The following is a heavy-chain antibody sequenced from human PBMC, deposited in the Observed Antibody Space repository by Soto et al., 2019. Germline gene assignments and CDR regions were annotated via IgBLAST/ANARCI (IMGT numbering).Heavy chain of an antibody. CDR1: GFTFSSYA. V-gene: IGHV3-30-3*01. D-gene: IGHD3-3*01. CDR2: ISYDGSNK. CDR3: ARDDDFWSGQSWFDY. J-gene: IGHJ4*02. Sequence: QVQLVESGGGVVQPGRSLRLSCAASGFTFSSYAMHWVRQAPGKGLEWVAVISYDGSNKYYADSVKGRFTISRDNSKNTLYLQMNSLRAEDTAVYYCARDDDFWSGQSWFDYWGQGTLVTVSS.